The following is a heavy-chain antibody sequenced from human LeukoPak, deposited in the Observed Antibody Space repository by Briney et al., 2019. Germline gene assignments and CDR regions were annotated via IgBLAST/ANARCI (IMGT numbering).Heavy chain of an antibody. D-gene: IGHD2-2*01. CDR1: GDSVSKNNLA. CDR3: ARGRDGAVVPSADFDF. V-gene: IGHV6-1*01. CDR2: AYFSSNCNY. Sequence: SQTLPVTFAISGDSVSKNNLAWLWLRQSPARGVEWLGSAYFSSNCNYEYAASMRSRIIINPDTSKNQVYLQLTTMTPEDTAVYYCARGRDGAVVPSADFDFWGQGTLVTVSS. J-gene: IGHJ4*02.